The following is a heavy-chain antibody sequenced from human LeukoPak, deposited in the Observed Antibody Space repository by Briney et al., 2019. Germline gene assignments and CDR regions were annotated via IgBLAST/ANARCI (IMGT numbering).Heavy chain of an antibody. Sequence: GASVKVSCKASGYTFTSYGISWVRQAPGQGLEWMGWISAYNGNTNYAQKLQGRVTMTTDTSTSTAYMELRSLRSDDTAVYYCARTRDIVVIPAARNWFDPWGQGTLVTVSS. J-gene: IGHJ5*02. D-gene: IGHD2-2*01. CDR2: ISAYNGNT. CDR3: ARTRDIVVIPAARNWFDP. V-gene: IGHV1-18*01. CDR1: GYTFTSYG.